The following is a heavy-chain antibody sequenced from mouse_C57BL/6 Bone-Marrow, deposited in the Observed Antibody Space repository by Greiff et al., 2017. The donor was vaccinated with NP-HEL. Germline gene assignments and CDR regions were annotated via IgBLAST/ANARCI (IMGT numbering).Heavy chain of an antibody. Sequence: EVKLMESGGGLVQPKGSLKLSCAASGFSFNTYAMNWVRQAPGKGLEWVARIRSKSNNYATYYADSVKDRFTISRDDSESMLYLQMNNLKTEDTAMYYCVREGPGFAYWGQGTLVTVSA. CDR3: VREGPGFAY. J-gene: IGHJ3*01. V-gene: IGHV10-1*01. CDR2: IRSKSNNYAT. CDR1: GFSFNTYA.